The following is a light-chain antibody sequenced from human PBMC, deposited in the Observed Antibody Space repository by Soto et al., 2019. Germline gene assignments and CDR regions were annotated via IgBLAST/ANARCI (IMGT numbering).Light chain of an antibody. CDR2: DTN. V-gene: IGLV1-51*01. CDR1: TSNIGNNY. CDR3: GAWDTTLSGVL. Sequence: QSVLTQPPSVSAAPGQPVTISCSGGTSNIGNNYVSWYQQFPGTAPRLLIYDTNNRPSGIPDRFSGSKSVTSATLGITGLQTGDEAVYYCGAWDTTLSGVLFGGGTKVTVL. J-gene: IGLJ2*01.